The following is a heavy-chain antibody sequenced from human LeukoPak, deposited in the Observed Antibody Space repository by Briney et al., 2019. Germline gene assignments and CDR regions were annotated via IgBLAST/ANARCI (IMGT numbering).Heavy chain of an antibody. J-gene: IGHJ6*02. Sequence: ASVKVSCRASGYTFTNSFIHWVRQAPGQGLEWMGWIRPNSGATNYAQKFQGRVTITADKSTSTAYMELSSLRSEDTAVYYCARDSNGYSSGWSDYYYGMDVWGQGTTVTVSS. D-gene: IGHD6-19*01. CDR1: GYTFTNSF. V-gene: IGHV1-2*02. CDR2: IRPNSGAT. CDR3: ARDSNGYSSGWSDYYYGMDV.